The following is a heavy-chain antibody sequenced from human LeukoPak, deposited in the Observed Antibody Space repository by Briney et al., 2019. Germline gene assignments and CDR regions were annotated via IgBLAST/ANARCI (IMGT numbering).Heavy chain of an antibody. J-gene: IGHJ4*02. V-gene: IGHV3-9*01. D-gene: IGHD1-26*01. CDR2: ISWNSVNI. CDR1: GFTFDDYA. CDR3: AKLIVGAIDY. Sequence: GGSLRLSCAASGFTFDDYAMHWVRQAPGKGLEWVSGISWNSVNIGHEDSVKGRFTISRDNAKNSLYLQMNSPRAEDTAVYYCAKLIVGAIDYWGQGSLVTVSS.